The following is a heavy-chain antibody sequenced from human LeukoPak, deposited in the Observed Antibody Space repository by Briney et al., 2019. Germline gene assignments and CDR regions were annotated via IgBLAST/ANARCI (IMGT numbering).Heavy chain of an antibody. CDR3: AKDPDYYDSSGYY. Sequence: GGSLRLSCAASGFTFSSYAMHWVRQAPGKGLEWVSAISGSGGSTYYADSVKGRFTISRDNSKNTLYLQMNSLRAEDTAVYYCAKDPDYYDSSGYYWGQGTLVTVSS. CDR2: ISGSGGST. V-gene: IGHV3-23*01. CDR1: GFTFSSYA. D-gene: IGHD3-22*01. J-gene: IGHJ4*02.